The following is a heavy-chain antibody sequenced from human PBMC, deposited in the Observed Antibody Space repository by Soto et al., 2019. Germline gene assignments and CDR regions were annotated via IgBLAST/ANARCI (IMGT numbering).Heavy chain of an antibody. CDR1: GGSISSSSYY. V-gene: IGHV4-39*01. D-gene: IGHD6-19*01. CDR3: ARRPQQQWLEYYFDY. Sequence: SETLSLTCTVSGGSISSSSYYWGWIRQPPGKGLEWIGSIYYSGSTYYNPSLKSRVTISVDTSKNQFSLKLSSVTAADTAVYYCARRPQQQWLEYYFDYWGQGTLVTVSS. J-gene: IGHJ4*02. CDR2: IYYSGST.